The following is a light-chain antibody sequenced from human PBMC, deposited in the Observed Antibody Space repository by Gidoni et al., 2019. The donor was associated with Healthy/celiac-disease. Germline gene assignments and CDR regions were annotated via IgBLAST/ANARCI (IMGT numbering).Light chain of an antibody. CDR1: SSDVGGYNY. CDR2: DVR. J-gene: IGLJ2*01. V-gene: IGLV2-14*03. Sequence: QSALTQPASVSGSPGQSINISCTGTSSDVGGYNYVSWYQQHPGKAPKLMIYDVRNRPSGVSNRFSGAKSGNTASLTISGLQAEDEADYYCSSYTSSSTSVVFGGGTKLTVL. CDR3: SSYTSSSTSVV.